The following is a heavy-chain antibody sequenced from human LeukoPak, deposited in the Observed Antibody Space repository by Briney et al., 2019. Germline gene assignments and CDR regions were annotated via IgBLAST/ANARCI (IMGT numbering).Heavy chain of an antibody. CDR1: GGSISGGPYY. J-gene: IGHJ4*02. D-gene: IGHD3-22*01. CDR3: ARRDDSSGYHKIFDY. V-gene: IGHV4-39*01. CDR2: IYYGENT. Sequence: SETLSLTCTVSGGSISGGPYYWGWIRQPPGKGLEWIGNIYYGENTYYNPSLKSRVTISIDTSKNQFYLKLSSLTAADTAVYYCARRDDSSGYHKIFDYWGPGTLVTVSS.